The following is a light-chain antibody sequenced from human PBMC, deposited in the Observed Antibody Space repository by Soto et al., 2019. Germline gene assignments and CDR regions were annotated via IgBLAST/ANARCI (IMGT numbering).Light chain of an antibody. Sequence: EIVLTQSPATLSLSPGERATLSCRASQSVGSYLAWYQQKPGQVPRLLIYDTSTRATGIPARFSGSGSGTDFTLTISSLEPEDFAVYYCQQRSNWLSFGGGTRVELK. CDR1: QSVGSY. CDR3: QQRSNWLS. V-gene: IGKV3-11*01. CDR2: DTS. J-gene: IGKJ4*01.